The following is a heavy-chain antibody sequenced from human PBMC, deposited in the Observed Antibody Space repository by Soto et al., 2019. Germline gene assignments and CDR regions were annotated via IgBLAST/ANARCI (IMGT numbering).Heavy chain of an antibody. D-gene: IGHD4-4*01. V-gene: IGHV3-30*03. CDR3: ARTVRSYSWSYFDD. CDR2: ISYDGSNK. Sequence: GGSLRLSXAASGFTFSSYGMHWVRQAPGKGLEWVAVISYDGSNKYYADSVKGRFTISRDKSKNEFSLNLKSVTAADTAVYYCARTVRSYSWSYFDDWGQGTLVTVSS. J-gene: IGHJ4*02. CDR1: GFTFSSYG.